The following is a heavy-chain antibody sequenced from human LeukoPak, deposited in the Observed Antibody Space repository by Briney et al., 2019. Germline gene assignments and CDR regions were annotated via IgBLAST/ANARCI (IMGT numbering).Heavy chain of an antibody. J-gene: IGHJ4*02. CDR2: IKQDGSEK. CDR3: VRRGENNWNDRFDY. D-gene: IGHD1-20*01. V-gene: IGHV3-7*01. CDR1: GFTFSSYW. Sequence: TGGSLRLSCAASGFTFSSYWMSWVRQAPGKGLEWVANIKQDGSEKYYVDSVKGRFTISRDNAKNSLYLQMNSLRTEDTAVYYCVRRGENNWNDRFDYWGQGTLVTVSS.